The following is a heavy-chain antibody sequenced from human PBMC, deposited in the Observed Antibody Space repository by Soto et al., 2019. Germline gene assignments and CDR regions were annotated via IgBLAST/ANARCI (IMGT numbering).Heavy chain of an antibody. CDR2: ISTASSYI. CDR1: GFTFSSYL. J-gene: IGHJ5*02. CDR3: ARDSAVGLWFDP. D-gene: IGHD1-26*01. V-gene: IGHV3-21*01. Sequence: EVHLVESGGGLVEPGGSLRLSCAASGFTFSSYLMTWVRQSPGKGLEWVASISTASSYIYYADSVKGRFTISRDDAKTALSLQMNSLRAEDTAVYYCARDSAVGLWFDPWGHGTLVTVSA.